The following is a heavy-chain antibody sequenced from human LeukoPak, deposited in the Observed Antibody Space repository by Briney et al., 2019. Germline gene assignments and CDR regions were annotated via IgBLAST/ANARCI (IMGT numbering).Heavy chain of an antibody. J-gene: IGHJ4*02. Sequence: SETLSLTCTVSGGSISAYYWSWIRRPPGKGLEWIGYIYTSGNTNYNPSLKSRVTISVDTSKNQFSLNLSSVTAADTAVYYCARGGSGSGGDLDYWGRGTLVTVSS. D-gene: IGHD2-15*01. CDR2: IYTSGNT. CDR1: GGSISAYY. V-gene: IGHV4-4*08. CDR3: ARGGSGSGGDLDY.